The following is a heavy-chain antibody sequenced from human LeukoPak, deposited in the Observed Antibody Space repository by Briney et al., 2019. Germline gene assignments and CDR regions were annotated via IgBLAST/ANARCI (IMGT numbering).Heavy chain of an antibody. D-gene: IGHD3-10*01. CDR1: GGSISSSSYY. CDR3: ARALLWFGEADY. CDR2: IYYSGST. V-gene: IGHV4-39*01. Sequence: SETLSLTCTVSGGSISSSSYYWGWIRQPPGKGLEWIGSIYYSGSTYYNPSLKSRVTISVDTSKNQFSLKLSSVTVADTAVYYCARALLWFGEADYWGQGTLVTVSS. J-gene: IGHJ4*02.